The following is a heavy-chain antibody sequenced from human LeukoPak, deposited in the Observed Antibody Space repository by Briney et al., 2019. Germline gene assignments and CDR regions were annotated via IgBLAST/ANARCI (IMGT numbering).Heavy chain of an antibody. CDR2: IRSKAYDGTT. J-gene: IGHJ4*02. Sequence: PGRSLRLSCTPSGFSFGEYAMIWFRQAPGKGLEWVAFIRSKAYDGTTEYAASVKGIFTISRDDSKSIAYLQMTRLKTEDTAVYYCSRTPDSGYYSSTSDDYIDYWGQGTLVTVSS. D-gene: IGHD3-22*01. CDR1: GFSFGEYA. V-gene: IGHV3-49*03. CDR3: SRTPDSGYYSSTSDDYIDY.